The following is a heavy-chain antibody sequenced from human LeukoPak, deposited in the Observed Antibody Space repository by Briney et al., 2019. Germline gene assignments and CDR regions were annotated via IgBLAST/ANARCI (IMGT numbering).Heavy chain of an antibody. Sequence: TSQTLSLTCTVSGGSISSGDYYWSWIRQPPGKGLEWIGYIYHSGSTYYNPSLKSRVTISVDTSKNQFSLKLSSVTAADTAVYYCARDYGSSGYHWYFDLWGRGTLVTVSS. J-gene: IGHJ2*01. D-gene: IGHD3-22*01. CDR3: ARDYGSSGYHWYFDL. CDR1: GGSISSGDYY. CDR2: IYHSGST. V-gene: IGHV4-30-4*01.